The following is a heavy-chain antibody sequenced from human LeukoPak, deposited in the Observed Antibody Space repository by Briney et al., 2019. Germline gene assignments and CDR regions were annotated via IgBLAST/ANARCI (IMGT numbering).Heavy chain of an antibody. CDR3: AREITTNGGRYFDY. D-gene: IGHD7-27*01. CDR2: INIDGSST. J-gene: IGHJ4*02. CDR1: GFTFSNYW. Sequence: GGSLRLSCAASGFTFSNYWMPWVRQAPGKGLVWVSRINIDGSSTNNADSVKGRFAISRDNAKNTLYLQMNSLRAEDTAVYYCAREITTNGGRYFDYWGQGTLVTVSS. V-gene: IGHV3-74*01.